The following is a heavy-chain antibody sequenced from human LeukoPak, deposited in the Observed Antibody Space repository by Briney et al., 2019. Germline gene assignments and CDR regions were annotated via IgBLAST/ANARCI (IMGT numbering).Heavy chain of an antibody. CDR2: INHSGST. V-gene: IGHV4-34*01. D-gene: IGHD6-6*01. CDR1: GGSFSGYY. Sequence: KSSETLSLTCAVYGGSFSGYYWSWIRQPPGKGLEWIGEINHSGSTNYNPSLKSRVTISVDTSKNQFSLKLSSVTAADTAVYYCAREGGIAARLPFRATFDIWGQGTMVTVSS. CDR3: AREGGIAARLPFRATFDI. J-gene: IGHJ3*02.